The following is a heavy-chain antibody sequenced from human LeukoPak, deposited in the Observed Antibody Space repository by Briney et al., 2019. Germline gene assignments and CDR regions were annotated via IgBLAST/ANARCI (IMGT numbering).Heavy chain of an antibody. D-gene: IGHD5-24*01. V-gene: IGHV3-20*01. CDR1: GFIFSTYG. CDR2: ISWNSGSI. Sequence: GGSLRLSCSASGFIFSTYGMSWVRQAPGKGLEWVSGISWNSGSIGYADSVKGRFTISRDNAKNSLYLQMNSLRAEDTALYHCARGESDAFDIWGQGTMVTVSS. CDR3: ARGESDAFDI. J-gene: IGHJ3*02.